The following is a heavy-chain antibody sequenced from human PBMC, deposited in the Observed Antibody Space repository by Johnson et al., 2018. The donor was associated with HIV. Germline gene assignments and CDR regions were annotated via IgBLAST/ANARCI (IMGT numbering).Heavy chain of an antibody. CDR3: ARGCRDGYTCDVFDV. CDR2: INSGGGT. CDR1: GFTFDDYG. Sequence: VQLVESGGGVVRPGGSLRLSCAASGFTFDDYGLSWVRQAPGKGLKWVSVINSGGGTYYADSVTGRFTISRDNSKNTLYLQMNSLRAEDTAVYFCARGCRDGYTCDVFDVWGQGTRVTVSS. J-gene: IGHJ3*01. V-gene: IGHV3-66*01. D-gene: IGHD5-24*01.